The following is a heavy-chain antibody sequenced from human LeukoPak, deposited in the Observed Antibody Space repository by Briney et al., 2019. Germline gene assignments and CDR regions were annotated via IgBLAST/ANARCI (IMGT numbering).Heavy chain of an antibody. CDR2: IIPIFGTA. CDR1: GVTFSIYA. D-gene: IGHD6-19*01. J-gene: IGHJ4*02. CDR3: ASEVAAVGAFDY. Sequence: SVKVSCKASGVTFSIYAISWVRQAPGQGLEWVGGIIPIFGTANYAQKFKGRVTITTDESTSTAYVELSSLRSEDTAVYYCASEVAAVGAFDYWGQGTMVTVSS. V-gene: IGHV1-69*05.